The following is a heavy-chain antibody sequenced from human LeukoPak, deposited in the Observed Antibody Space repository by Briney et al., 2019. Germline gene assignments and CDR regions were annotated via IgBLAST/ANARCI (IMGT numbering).Heavy chain of an antibody. CDR3: ARVQGYYYYYYGMDA. CDR1: GYTFTGYY. V-gene: IGHV1-2*02. CDR2: INPNSGGT. Sequence: ASVKVSCKASGYTFTGYYMHWGRQAPGQGLEWMGWINPNSGGTNYAQKFQGRVTMTRDTTISTAYMELSRLRSDDTAVYYCARVQGYYYYYYGMDAWGQGTTVTVSS. J-gene: IGHJ6*02.